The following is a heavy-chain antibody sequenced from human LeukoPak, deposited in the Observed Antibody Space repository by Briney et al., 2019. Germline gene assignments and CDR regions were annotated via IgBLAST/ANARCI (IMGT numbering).Heavy chain of an antibody. D-gene: IGHD3-3*01. Sequence: SETLSLTCTVSGGSISSSSYYWGWIRQPPGKGLEWIGSIYYSGSTYYNPSLKSRVTISVDTSKNQFSLKLSSVTAADTAVYYCARLHNDFWSGYYSGGLFDIWGQGTMVTVSS. CDR1: GGSISSSSYY. J-gene: IGHJ3*02. V-gene: IGHV4-39*01. CDR2: IYYSGST. CDR3: ARLHNDFWSGYYSGGLFDI.